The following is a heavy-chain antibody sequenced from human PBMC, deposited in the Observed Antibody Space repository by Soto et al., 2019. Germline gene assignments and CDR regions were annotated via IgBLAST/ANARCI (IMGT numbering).Heavy chain of an antibody. CDR2: VNSGNGDT. V-gene: IGHV1-3*01. CDR1: GYTFTSYA. CDR3: ARDLPGYCTSTSCFYGMDV. Sequence: ASVKVSCKASGYTFTSYAIHWVRQAPGQRLECMGWVNSGNGDTKYSQKFQGRVTITRDTSASTAYMELSSLRSEDTAVYYCARDLPGYCTSTSCFYGMDVWGQGTTVTVSS. J-gene: IGHJ6*02. D-gene: IGHD2-2*01.